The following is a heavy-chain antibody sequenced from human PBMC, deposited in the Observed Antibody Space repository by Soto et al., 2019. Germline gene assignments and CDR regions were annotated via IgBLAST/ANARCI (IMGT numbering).Heavy chain of an antibody. D-gene: IGHD4-4*01. CDR3: ATIGDVTFHY. J-gene: IGHJ4*02. Sequence: GGSLRLSCTTSGLAFSTYWMAWVRQAPGKGLEWVGNTKPDETETYYAGSVEGRFTISRDNAKSSLYLPMDSLRVEDTAVYYCATIGDVTFHYWGQGTPVTVSS. V-gene: IGHV3-7*02. CDR2: TKPDETET. CDR1: GLAFSTYW.